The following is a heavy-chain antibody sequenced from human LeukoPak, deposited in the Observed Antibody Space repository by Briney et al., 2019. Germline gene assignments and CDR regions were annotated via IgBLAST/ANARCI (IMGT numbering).Heavy chain of an antibody. Sequence: PGGSLRLSCAASGFTFDDYGMSWVRQAPGKGLEWVSGINWNGGSTGYADSVKGRFTISRDNSKNTLYLQMGSLRAEDMAVYYCARDQRLLGAFDIWGQGTMVTVSS. CDR1: GFTFDDYG. V-gene: IGHV3-20*04. CDR3: ARDQRLLGAFDI. D-gene: IGHD6-25*01. J-gene: IGHJ3*02. CDR2: INWNGGST.